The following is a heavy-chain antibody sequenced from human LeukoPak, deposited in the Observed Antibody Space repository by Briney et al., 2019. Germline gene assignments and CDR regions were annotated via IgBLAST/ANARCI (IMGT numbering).Heavy chain of an antibody. CDR1: GFTFSSYA. V-gene: IGHV3-23*01. Sequence: GGSLRLSCAASGFTFSSYAMSWVRQAPGKGLEWVSAISGSGGSTYYEDSVKGRFTISRDNSKNTLYLQMNSLRAEDTAVYYCAKDLNVAAAATGDYWGQGTLVTVSS. CDR2: ISGSGGST. J-gene: IGHJ4*02. D-gene: IGHD6-13*01. CDR3: AKDLNVAAAATGDY.